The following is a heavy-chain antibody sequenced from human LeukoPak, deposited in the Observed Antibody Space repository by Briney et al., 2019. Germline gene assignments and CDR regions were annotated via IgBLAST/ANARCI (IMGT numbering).Heavy chain of an antibody. CDR2: IRYDGSNK. D-gene: IGHD3-22*01. CDR3: AKEGYDSSFFDY. CDR1: GFTFSSYG. Sequence: GGSLRLPCAASGFTFSSYGMHWVRQAPGKGLEWVAFIRYDGSNKYYADSVKGRFTISRDNSKNTLYLQMNSLRAEDTAVYYCAKEGYDSSFFDYWGQGTLVTVSS. V-gene: IGHV3-30*02. J-gene: IGHJ4*02.